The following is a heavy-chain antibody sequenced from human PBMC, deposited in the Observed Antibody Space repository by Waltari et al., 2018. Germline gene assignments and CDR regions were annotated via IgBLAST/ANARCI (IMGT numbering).Heavy chain of an antibody. Sequence: EVRLVESGGGLIQPGGSLRLSCAASGFTVSTTYMHWVRQAPGKGLEWVSVISRDGTHYADSVKGRFTISRDNSKNTVYLQMNTLRAEDTALYYCARDVTGYYYFDLWGRGTLVTVSS. J-gene: IGHJ2*01. V-gene: IGHV3-53*01. CDR1: GFTVSTTY. CDR2: ISRDGT. CDR3: ARDVTGYYYFDL. D-gene: IGHD3-16*01.